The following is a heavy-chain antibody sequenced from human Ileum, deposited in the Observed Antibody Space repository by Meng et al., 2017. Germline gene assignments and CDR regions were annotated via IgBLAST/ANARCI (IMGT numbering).Heavy chain of an antibody. CDR3: ARDAGTMEY. CDR1: GFTFSNFE. D-gene: IGHD1-1*01. CDR2: ISSSGDTI. V-gene: IGHV3-48*03. J-gene: IGHJ4*02. Sequence: GGSLRLSCAASGFTFSNFEMNWVRQAPGKGLQWVSYISSSGDTIYYADSVKGRFTISRDNAKNSLYLQMNSLRAEDTALYYCARDAGTMEYWGQGTLVTVSS.